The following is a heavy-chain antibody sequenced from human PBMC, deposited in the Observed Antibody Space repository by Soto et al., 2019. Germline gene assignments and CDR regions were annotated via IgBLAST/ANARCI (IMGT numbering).Heavy chain of an antibody. CDR1: GFAFRSYN. CDR2: ISSGSSNI. V-gene: IGHV3-21*01. D-gene: IGHD2-15*01. CDR3: ASATMVAATFDF. Sequence: EVQLVESGGGLVKPGGSLTLSCAASGFAFRSYNMNWVRQAPGKGLEWVASISSGSSNIYYADSVKGRFTISRDNAKNSLFLQMDSLRAEDSAVYYCASATMVAATFDFWGQGTLVTVSS. J-gene: IGHJ4*02.